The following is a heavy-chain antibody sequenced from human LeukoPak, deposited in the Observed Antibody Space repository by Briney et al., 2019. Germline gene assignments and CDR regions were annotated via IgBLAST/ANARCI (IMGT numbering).Heavy chain of an antibody. J-gene: IGHJ4*02. CDR3: ARGKMATEFDY. V-gene: IGHV4-30-2*01. CDR1: GGSISSGGYY. CDR2: IYHSGST. D-gene: IGHD5-24*01. Sequence: SQTLSLTCTVSGGSISSGGYYWSWIRQPPGKGLEWIGYIYHSGSTYYNPSLKSRVTISVDRSKNQFSLKLSSVTAADTAVYYCARGKMATEFDYWGQGTLVTVSS.